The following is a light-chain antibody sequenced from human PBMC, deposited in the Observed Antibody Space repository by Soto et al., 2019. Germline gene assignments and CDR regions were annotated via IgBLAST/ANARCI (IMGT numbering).Light chain of an antibody. CDR3: QQYNKWPPYT. CDR1: QSVSSN. J-gene: IGKJ2*01. CDR2: GAS. V-gene: IGKV3-15*01. Sequence: EIVMTQSPATLSVSPGERATLSCRASQSVSSNLAWYQQKPGQAPRLLIYGASTRATGIPTRFSGSGSGREVTLTISSLQSEDFAVYYCQQYNKWPPYTFGQGTKLEIK.